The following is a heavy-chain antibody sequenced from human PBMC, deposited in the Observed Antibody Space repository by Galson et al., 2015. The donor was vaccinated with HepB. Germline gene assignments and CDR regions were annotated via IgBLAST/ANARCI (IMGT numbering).Heavy chain of an antibody. CDR3: AREVSGPGSRSGVGWFDP. J-gene: IGHJ5*02. CDR1: GYTFTSYG. V-gene: IGHV1-18*04. D-gene: IGHD2-15*01. CDR2: ISAYNGNT. Sequence: SVKVSCQASGYTFTSYGISWVRQAPGQGLEWMGWISAYNGNTNYAQKLQGRVTMTTDTSTSTAYMELRSLRSDDTAVYYCAREVSGPGSRSGVGWFDPWGQGTLVTVSS.